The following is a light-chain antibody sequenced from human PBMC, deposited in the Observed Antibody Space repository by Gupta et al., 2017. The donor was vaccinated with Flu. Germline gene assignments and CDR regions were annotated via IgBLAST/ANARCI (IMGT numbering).Light chain of an antibody. J-gene: IGKJ4*01. CDR3: QQRSLWPLT. Sequence: PPTLSLSSDERVTLACRASQSVGHQLAWYQQKPGRAPRLLIFDASNRASGIPARFSGSGSGTDFTLTISSLETEDLAIYFCQQRSLWPLTFGGGTKVEIK. V-gene: IGKV3-11*01. CDR1: QSVGHQ. CDR2: DAS.